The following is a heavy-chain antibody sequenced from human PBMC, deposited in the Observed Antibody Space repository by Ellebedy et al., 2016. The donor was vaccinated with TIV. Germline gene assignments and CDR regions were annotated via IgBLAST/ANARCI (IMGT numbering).Heavy chain of an antibody. CDR1: GFSINNGGYF. CDR2: LHSRWGP. CDR3: AMIGARDWFDP. V-gene: IGHV4-31*03. J-gene: IGHJ5*02. Sequence: MPSETLSLTCSVSGFSINNGGYFWTWMRQCSGKGLEWIGYLHSRWGPSYNPSLKSRVSMSVDTSQNQFSLRLNSVTAADTAVYYCAMIGARDWFDPWGQGTLVTVSS. D-gene: IGHD3-10*01.